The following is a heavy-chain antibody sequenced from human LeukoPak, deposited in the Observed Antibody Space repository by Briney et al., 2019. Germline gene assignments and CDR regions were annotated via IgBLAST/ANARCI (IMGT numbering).Heavy chain of an antibody. V-gene: IGHV1-69*05. CDR1: GGTFSSYA. J-gene: IGHJ4*02. D-gene: IGHD2-15*01. Sequence: ASVKVSCKASGGTFSSYAISWVRQAPGQGLEWMGGIIPIFGTANYAQKFQGRVTITRNTSISTAYMELSSLRSEDTAVYYCARALGYCSGGSCCHFDYWGQGTLVTVSS. CDR3: ARALGYCSGGSCCHFDY. CDR2: IIPIFGTA.